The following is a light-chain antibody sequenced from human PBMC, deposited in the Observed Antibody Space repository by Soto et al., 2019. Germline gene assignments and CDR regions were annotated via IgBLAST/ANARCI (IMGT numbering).Light chain of an antibody. CDR2: GAS. V-gene: IGKV3-20*01. J-gene: IGKJ2*01. CDR1: QSVSSSS. CDR3: QQYDSYP. Sequence: EIVLTQSPGTLSLSPGERVILSCRASQSVSSSSLAWYQQRPGQAPRLLIYGASSRATGIPDRFSGSGSGTDFTLNISRLEPEDFAVYFCQQYDSYPFGQGTKLEI.